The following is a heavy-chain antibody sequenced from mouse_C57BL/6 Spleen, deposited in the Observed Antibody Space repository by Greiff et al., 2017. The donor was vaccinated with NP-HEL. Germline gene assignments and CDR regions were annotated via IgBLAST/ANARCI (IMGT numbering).Heavy chain of an antibody. Sequence: VQLQQSGPELVKPGASVKMSCKASGYTFTDYNMHWVKQSHGQSLEWIGYINPNNGGTSYNQKFKGKATLTVNKSSSTAYMELRSLTSEDSAVYYCARGATVVATRWYFDVWGTGTTVTVAS. CDR1: GYTFTDYN. CDR3: ARGATVVATRWYFDV. CDR2: INPNNGGT. D-gene: IGHD1-1*01. V-gene: IGHV1-22*01. J-gene: IGHJ1*03.